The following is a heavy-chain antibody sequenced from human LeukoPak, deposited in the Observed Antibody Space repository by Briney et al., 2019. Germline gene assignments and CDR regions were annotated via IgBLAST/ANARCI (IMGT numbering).Heavy chain of an antibody. J-gene: IGHJ4*02. CDR1: GFRLDAFG. Sequence: TGGSLRLSCAASGFRLDAFGMSWVRHVPGKGLEWDSGIEWNGGRREYADSVKGRFTISRDNAKNSLYLQMKNLRAEDTALYYCASVPDDASGNSRYYFKTWGQGTLVTVSS. V-gene: IGHV3-20*04. D-gene: IGHD3-22*01. CDR3: ASVPDDASGNSRYYFKT. CDR2: IEWNGGRR.